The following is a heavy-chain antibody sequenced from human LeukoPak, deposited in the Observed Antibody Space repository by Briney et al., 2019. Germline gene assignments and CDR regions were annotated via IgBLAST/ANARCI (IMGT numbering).Heavy chain of an antibody. Sequence: GASLKVSCKASGYTFTSYGITWVRQAPGQGLERMGWISVYNGYTNYAQTLQGRVLMTTDTSTSTAYMELRSLRSDYTAVYYCARSESTYYYDISGYLSDPWGQGTLVTVSS. D-gene: IGHD3-22*01. J-gene: IGHJ5*02. CDR1: GYTFTSYG. CDR2: ISVYNGYT. V-gene: IGHV1-18*01. CDR3: ARSESTYYYDISGYLSDP.